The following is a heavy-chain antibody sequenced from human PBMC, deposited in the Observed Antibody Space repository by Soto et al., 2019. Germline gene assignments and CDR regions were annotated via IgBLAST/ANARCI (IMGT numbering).Heavy chain of an antibody. CDR2: IYYSGST. V-gene: IGHV4-39*01. J-gene: IGHJ6*02. CDR1: GGSISSSSYY. CDR3: ARRTRTYYDFWSGSAYGMDV. Sequence: PETLSLTFTVSGGSISSSSYYWGWIRQPPGKGLEWIGSIYYSGSTYYHPSLKSRVTISVDTSKNQFSLKLSSVTAADTAVYYCARRTRTYYDFWSGSAYGMDVWGQGTTVT. D-gene: IGHD3-3*01.